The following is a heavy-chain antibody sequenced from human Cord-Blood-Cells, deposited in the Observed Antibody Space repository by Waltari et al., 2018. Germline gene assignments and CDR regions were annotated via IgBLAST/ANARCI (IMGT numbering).Heavy chain of an antibody. CDR1: GYTFTGYY. CDR3: AGEYGGRYYFDY. Sequence: QVQLVQSGAEVKKPGASVKVSCKASGYTFTGYYMHWVRQAPGQGLEWMGWTNTTSGGTRYAQKLQGRVTMTRDASIITAYMELSRLRSDDMAVYYCAGEYGGRYYFDYWGQGTLVTVSS. V-gene: IGHV1-2*02. CDR2: TNTTSGGT. J-gene: IGHJ4*02. D-gene: IGHD1-26*01.